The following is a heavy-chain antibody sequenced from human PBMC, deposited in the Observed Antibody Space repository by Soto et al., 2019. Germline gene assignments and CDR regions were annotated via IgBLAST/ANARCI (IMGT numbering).Heavy chain of an antibody. Sequence: PGGSLRLSCAASGFTFSNYAMSWVRQAPGKGLEWVSSISGGTNSTYYADSVKGRFAISRDNSKNTLFLQMNGLSAEDTAVYYCARVTKEETPFDYWGQGTLVTVSS. J-gene: IGHJ4*02. CDR2: ISGGTNST. CDR1: GFTFSNYA. CDR3: ARVTKEETPFDY. V-gene: IGHV3-23*01.